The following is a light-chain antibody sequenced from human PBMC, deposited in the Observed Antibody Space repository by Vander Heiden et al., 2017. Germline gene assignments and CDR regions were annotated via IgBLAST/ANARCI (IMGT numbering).Light chain of an antibody. CDR1: QSVGKY. Sequence: ENVLTQSPATLSLSPWARATLSCRASQSVGKYLAWYQQKAGQAPRLLIYDASNRATGIPARFSGSGSGTDFTLTISSLEPEDFAVYYCQQRTNWWTFGQGTKVEIK. J-gene: IGKJ1*01. CDR2: DAS. CDR3: QQRTNWWT. V-gene: IGKV3-11*01.